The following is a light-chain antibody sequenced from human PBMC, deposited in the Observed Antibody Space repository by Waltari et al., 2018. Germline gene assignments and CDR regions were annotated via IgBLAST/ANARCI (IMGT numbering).Light chain of an antibody. V-gene: IGLV3-1*01. CDR3: QAWDSNIVV. J-gene: IGLJ2*01. CDR2: KDT. CDR1: SLEAKY. Sequence: SYELMQAPSVSVSPGQTATITCSANSLEAKYVCWYQQKPGQSPVLIIYKDTKRPSGIPERFSASHSGNTAILTISVTQSVDEADYYCQAWDSNIVVFGGGTKLTVL.